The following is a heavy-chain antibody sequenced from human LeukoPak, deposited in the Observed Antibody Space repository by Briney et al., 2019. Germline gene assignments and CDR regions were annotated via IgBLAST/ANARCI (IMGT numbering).Heavy chain of an antibody. J-gene: IGHJ5*02. CDR1: GGSISSYY. V-gene: IGHV4-59*01. Sequence: SETLSLTCTVSGGSISSYYWSWIRQPPGKGLEWIGYIYYSGTTNYNPSLKSRASMSVDTSKNQFSLKLSSVTAADTAVYYCARIRHSDSSGEDNWLDPWGQGTLVTVSS. CDR3: ARIRHSDSSGEDNWLDP. CDR2: IYYSGTT. D-gene: IGHD6-19*01.